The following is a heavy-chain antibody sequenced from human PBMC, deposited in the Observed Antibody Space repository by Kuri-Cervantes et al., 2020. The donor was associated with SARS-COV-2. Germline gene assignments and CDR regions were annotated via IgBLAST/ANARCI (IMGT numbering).Heavy chain of an antibody. CDR2: ISAYNGNT. CDR1: GYTFTSYG. J-gene: IGHJ4*02. Sequence: ASVKVSCKASGYTFTSYGISWVRQAPGQGLEWMGWISAYNGNTNYAQKFQGRVTITADESTSTAYMELSSLRSEDTAVYYCGGWFGESPADYWGQGTLVTVSS. CDR3: GGWFGESPADY. V-gene: IGHV1-18*01. D-gene: IGHD3-10*01.